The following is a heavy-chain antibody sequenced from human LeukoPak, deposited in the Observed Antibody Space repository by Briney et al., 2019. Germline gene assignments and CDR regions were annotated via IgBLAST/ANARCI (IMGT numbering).Heavy chain of an antibody. CDR3: ATGPRNDP. J-gene: IGHJ5*02. V-gene: IGHV1-8*01. CDR2: VHPDNGNT. D-gene: IGHD1-14*01. CDR1: GYPFTQWE. Sequence: ASVKVSCKTSGYPFTQWEINWVRQAAGQGLEWLGWVHPDNGNTYYAQRFRGRVTMSRDISTTTAYMELSGLRSNDTAVYFCATGPRNDPWGQGTLVTVSS.